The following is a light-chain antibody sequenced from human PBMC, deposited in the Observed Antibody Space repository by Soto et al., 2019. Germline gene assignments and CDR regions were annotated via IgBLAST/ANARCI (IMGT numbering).Light chain of an antibody. J-gene: IGKJ2*01. Sequence: EIVLTQSPGTLSLSPGERATLSCRASQSVRSSFLAWYQQKPGQAPRLLIYGASNRATGIPDRFSGSGSGTDFTLTISRLEPEDFAVYYCHHYADSPYTFGQGTKVEI. CDR3: HHYADSPYT. V-gene: IGKV3-20*01. CDR1: QSVRSSF. CDR2: GAS.